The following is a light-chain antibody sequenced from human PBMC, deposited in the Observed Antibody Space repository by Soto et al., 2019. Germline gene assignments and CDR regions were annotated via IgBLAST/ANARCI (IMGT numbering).Light chain of an antibody. CDR2: AAS. Sequence: DIQMTQSPSSLSASVGDRVTITCRASQEIGGCLNWYQQKPGKAPEPLIYAASSLQSGGPSRFIGSGSGTEFTLTTTTRQPEDFATYYCQQSYGSPELTFGGGTKVDIK. V-gene: IGKV1-39*01. J-gene: IGKJ4*01. CDR3: QQSYGSPELT. CDR1: QEIGGC.